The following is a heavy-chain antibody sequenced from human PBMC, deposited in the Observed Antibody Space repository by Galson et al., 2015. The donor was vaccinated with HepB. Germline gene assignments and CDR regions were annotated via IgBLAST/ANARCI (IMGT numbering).Heavy chain of an antibody. J-gene: IGHJ5*02. D-gene: IGHD6-13*01. V-gene: IGHV2-70*04. Sequence: PALVKPTQTLTLTCTFSGFSLNSREPRVSWIRQPPGKALEWLARIEWDNKKVYSASLKTRLTISKDTPQNQVVLTLTNVDPVDTATYYCVRIGPAAVDSWGLGTLVTVSS. CDR1: GFSLNSREPR. CDR3: VRIGPAAVDS. CDR2: IEWDNKK.